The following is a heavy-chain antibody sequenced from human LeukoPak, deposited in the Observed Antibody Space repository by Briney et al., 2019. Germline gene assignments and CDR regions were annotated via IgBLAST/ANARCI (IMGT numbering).Heavy chain of an antibody. CDR3: ATSDY. J-gene: IGHJ4*02. Sequence: PGGSLRLSCAASGFTFSSDEVNWVRQAPGTGLEWVSYISSSGNTIYYADSVKGRFTISRDNAKNSLYLQMNSLRAEDTAVYYCATSDYWGQGTLVTVSS. V-gene: IGHV3-48*03. CDR1: GFTFSSDE. CDR2: ISSSGNTI.